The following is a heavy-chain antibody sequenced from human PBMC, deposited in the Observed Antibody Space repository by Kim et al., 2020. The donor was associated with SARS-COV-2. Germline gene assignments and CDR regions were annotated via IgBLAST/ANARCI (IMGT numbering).Heavy chain of an antibody. D-gene: IGHD4-17*01. V-gene: IGHV3-30*07. J-gene: IGHJ4*02. Sequence: ANSVKSRLNICRDSSKNTLYLQMSRRRAEDTAVYYCARDPTVVTRYYFDYWGQGTLVTVSS. CDR3: ARDPTVVTRYYFDY.